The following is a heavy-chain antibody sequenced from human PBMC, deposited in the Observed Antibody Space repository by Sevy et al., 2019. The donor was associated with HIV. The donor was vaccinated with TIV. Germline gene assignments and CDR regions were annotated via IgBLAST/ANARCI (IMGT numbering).Heavy chain of an antibody. Sequence: GVSLRLSCAASGFTFSSYAMNWVRQAPGKGPEWVSTISASGGHTFFADSVKGRFNISRDNSKNTLYLQMNSLRAEDTAVYFCAKARLGDFFDYWGQGTLVTVSS. CDR1: GFTFSSYA. J-gene: IGHJ4*02. D-gene: IGHD4-17*01. CDR3: AKARLGDFFDY. V-gene: IGHV3-23*01. CDR2: ISASGGHT.